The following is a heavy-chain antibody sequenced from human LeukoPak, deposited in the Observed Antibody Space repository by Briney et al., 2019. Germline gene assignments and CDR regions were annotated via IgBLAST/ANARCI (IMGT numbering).Heavy chain of an antibody. J-gene: IGHJ6*02. D-gene: IGHD2-2*01. CDR2: IYSGGST. CDR1: GFTVSGNY. CDR3: AGGGIVVVPAADYYYYGMDV. V-gene: IGHV3-53*01. Sequence: PGGSLRLSCAASGFTVSGNYMSWVRQAPGKGLEWVSVIYSGGSTYYADSVKGRFTISRDNSKNTLYLQMNSLRAEDTAVYYCAGGGIVVVPAADYYYYGMDVWGQGTTVTVSS.